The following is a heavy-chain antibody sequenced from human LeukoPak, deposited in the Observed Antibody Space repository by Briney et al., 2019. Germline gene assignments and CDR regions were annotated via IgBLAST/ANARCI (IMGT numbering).Heavy chain of an antibody. V-gene: IGHV4-4*07. CDR3: ARAELYSGSPEAFDI. CDR1: GGSISSYY. J-gene: IGHJ3*02. CDR2: ISTSGST. D-gene: IGHD1-26*01. Sequence: PSETLSLTCTVSGGSISSYYWSWIRQPAGKGLEWIGRISTSGSTNYNPSLKSRVTISVDTSKKQFSLKLSSATAADTAVYYCARAELYSGSPEAFDIWGQGTMVTVSS.